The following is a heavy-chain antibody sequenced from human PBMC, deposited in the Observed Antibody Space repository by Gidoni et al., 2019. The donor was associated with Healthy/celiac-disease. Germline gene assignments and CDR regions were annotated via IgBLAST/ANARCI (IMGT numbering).Heavy chain of an antibody. J-gene: IGHJ4*02. CDR2: INHSGST. CDR1: GGSFSGYY. V-gene: IGHV4-34*01. CDR3: ARVGLRSIDY. Sequence: VQLQQWGAGLLKPSETLSLTCAVYGGSFSGYYWSWIRQPPGKGLEWIGEINHSGSTNYNPSRKSRVTISVDTSKNQFSLKLSSVTAADTAVYYWARVGLRSIDYWGQGTLVTVS. D-gene: IGHD3-3*01.